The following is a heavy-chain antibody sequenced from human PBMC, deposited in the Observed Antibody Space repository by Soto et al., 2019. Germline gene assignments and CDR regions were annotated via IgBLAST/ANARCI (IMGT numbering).Heavy chain of an antibody. J-gene: IGHJ4*02. CDR2: IIAYNGNT. Sequence: QVQLVQSGAEVKKPGASVKVSCKASGYTFTSYAISWVRQAPGQGLEWMGWIIAYNGNTKYAQKLQGRVTMTTDTSASTAFMELRSLRSDATAMYYCARNDPPADYWGQGTLVTVSS. CDR3: ARNDPPADY. CDR1: GYTFTSYA. V-gene: IGHV1-18*01.